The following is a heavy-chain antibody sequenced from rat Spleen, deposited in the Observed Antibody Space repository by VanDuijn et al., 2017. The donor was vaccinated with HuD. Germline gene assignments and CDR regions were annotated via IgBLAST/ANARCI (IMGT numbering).Heavy chain of an antibody. CDR2: ISTGGGNT. Sequence: EVQLVESGGGLVQPGRSLKLSCVASGFTFNNYWMTWVRQAPTKGLEWVASISTGGGNTYYRDSVKGRFTISRDNAKSTLFLQMDSLRSEDTATYYCAKEGDGGYSSYPNWFAYWGQGTLVTVSS. D-gene: IGHD1-8*01. CDR3: AKEGDGGYSSYPNWFAY. CDR1: GFTFNNYW. V-gene: IGHV5-25*01. J-gene: IGHJ3*01.